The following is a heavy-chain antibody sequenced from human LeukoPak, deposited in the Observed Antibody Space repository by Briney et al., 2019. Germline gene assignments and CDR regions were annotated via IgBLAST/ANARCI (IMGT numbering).Heavy chain of an antibody. Sequence: SETLSLTCTVSGYSTSSGYYWGWIRQPPGKGLEWIGSIYHSGSTYYNPSLKSRVTISVDTTKNQFSLKLSSVTAADTAVYYCARSRLRLNWFDPWGQGTLVTVSS. V-gene: IGHV4-38-2*02. CDR2: IYHSGST. CDR1: GYSTSSGYY. J-gene: IGHJ5*02. CDR3: ARSRLRLNWFDP. D-gene: IGHD4-17*01.